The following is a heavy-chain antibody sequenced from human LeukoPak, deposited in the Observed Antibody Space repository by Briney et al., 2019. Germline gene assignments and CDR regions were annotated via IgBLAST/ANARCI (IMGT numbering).Heavy chain of an antibody. V-gene: IGHV4-34*01. CDR1: GGSFSGYY. J-gene: IGHJ4*02. D-gene: IGHD6-6*01. CDR2: INHSGST. Sequence: PSETLSLTCAVYGGSFSGYYWSWIRQPPGKGLGWIGEINHSGSTNYNPSLKSRVTISVDTSKNQFSLKLSSVTAADTAVYYCARDSSYLNWGQGTLVTVSS. CDR3: ARDSSYLN.